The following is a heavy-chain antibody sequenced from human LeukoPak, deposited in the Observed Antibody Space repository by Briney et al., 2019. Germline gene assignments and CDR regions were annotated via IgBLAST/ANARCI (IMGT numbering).Heavy chain of an antibody. V-gene: IGHV3-48*03. J-gene: IGHJ6*03. CDR3: ARDMGDYYYYYMDV. CDR1: GFTFSSYE. CDR2: ISSSGSTI. Sequence: GGSLRLSCAASGFTFSSYEMNWVRQAPGKGLEWVSCISSSGSTIYYADSVKGRFTISRDNAKNSLYLQMNSLRAEDTAVYYCARDMGDYYYYYMDVWGKGTTVTVSS. D-gene: IGHD3-16*01.